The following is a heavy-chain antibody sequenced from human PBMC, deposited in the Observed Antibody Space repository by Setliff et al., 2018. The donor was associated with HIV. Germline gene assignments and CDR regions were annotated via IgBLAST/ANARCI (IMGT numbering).Heavy chain of an antibody. Sequence: ASETLSLTCTVSGGSISSGNYWGWIRQPPGKGLEWIGSSYHTGSTYYNPSLKSRVTMSVDTSKNQFSLKVSSVTAADTAVYYCARHVTGAAYWNFFDYWGQGTMVTVSS. V-gene: IGHV4-38-2*02. CDR2: SYHTGST. D-gene: IGHD1-26*01. CDR3: ARHVTGAAYWNFFDY. J-gene: IGHJ4*03. CDR1: GGSISSGNY.